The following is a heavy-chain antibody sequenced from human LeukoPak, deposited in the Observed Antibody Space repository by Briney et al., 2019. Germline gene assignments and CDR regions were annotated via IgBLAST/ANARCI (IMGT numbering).Heavy chain of an antibody. D-gene: IGHD2-15*01. CDR3: AREYCSGGSCYNDAFDI. Sequence: PGGSLRLSCAASGFTFSGYSMNWVRQAPGKGLEWVSSISSSSSYIYYADSVKGRFTISRDNAKNSLYLQMNSLRAEDTAVYYCAREYCSGGSCYNDAFDIWGQGTMVTVSS. J-gene: IGHJ3*02. V-gene: IGHV3-21*01. CDR2: ISSSSSYI. CDR1: GFTFSGYS.